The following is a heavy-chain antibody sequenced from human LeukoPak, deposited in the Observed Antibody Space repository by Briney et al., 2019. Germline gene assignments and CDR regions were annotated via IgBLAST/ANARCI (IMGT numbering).Heavy chain of an antibody. CDR1: GYTFTGYY. J-gene: IGHJ6*03. CDR2: INPNSGGT. CDR3: ARGPAYYGSGSQGDYYYYYMDV. Sequence: ASVKVPCKASGYTFTGYYMHWVRQAPGQGLEWMGWINPNSGGTNYAPKFQDRVTMTTDTSISTAYMELSRLRSDDTAVYYCARGPAYYGSGSQGDYYYYYMDVWGKGTTVTVSS. D-gene: IGHD3-10*01. V-gene: IGHV1-2*02.